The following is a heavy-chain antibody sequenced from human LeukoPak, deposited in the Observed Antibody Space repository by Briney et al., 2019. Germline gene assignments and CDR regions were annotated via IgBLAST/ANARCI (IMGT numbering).Heavy chain of an antibody. D-gene: IGHD3-10*01. Sequence: PSETLSLPCTVSGDSMSTYYWTWLRHPPGKGMEWLGFIYYTGRTTYNPSLKSRVTISVEPSKNQFSLNLGSVTAADTALYYWAIDPASANYGSGSYSSFSDYWGQGTLVTVSS. CDR3: AIDPASANYGSGSYSSFSDY. CDR1: GDSMSTYY. V-gene: IGHV4-59*01. CDR2: IYYTGRT. J-gene: IGHJ4*02.